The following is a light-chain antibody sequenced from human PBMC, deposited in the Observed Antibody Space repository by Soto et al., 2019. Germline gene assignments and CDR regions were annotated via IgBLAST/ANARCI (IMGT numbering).Light chain of an antibody. V-gene: IGLV1-44*01. CDR3: AAWDDSLNGYV. CDR1: NSNIGGNA. CDR2: STN. Sequence: QSVLTQPPSASGSPGQRVTISCSGSNSNIGGNAVSWYQQLPGTAPTLLIYSTNERPSGVPDRFSGSKSGTSASLAISGLQSEDAADYYCAAWDDSLNGYVFGTGTKVTVL. J-gene: IGLJ1*01.